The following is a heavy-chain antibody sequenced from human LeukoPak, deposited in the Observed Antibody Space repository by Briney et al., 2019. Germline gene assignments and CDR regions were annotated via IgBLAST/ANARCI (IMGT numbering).Heavy chain of an antibody. CDR2: MYFSGIT. J-gene: IGHJ4*02. V-gene: IGHV4-31*02. CDR3: ARDGYSSSSYFDY. D-gene: IGHD6-6*01. CDR1: GGYY. Sequence: GGYYXSWIRQHPGKGLEWIGYMYFSGITSYNPSLKSRVTISVDTSKNQFSLKLSSVTAADTAVYYCARDGYSSSSYFDYWGQGXXV.